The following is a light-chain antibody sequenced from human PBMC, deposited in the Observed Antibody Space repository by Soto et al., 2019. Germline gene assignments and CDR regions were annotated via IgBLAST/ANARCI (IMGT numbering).Light chain of an antibody. CDR3: NSYTTTYTLV. CDR1: NSDIGAYNY. Sequence: QSALTQPASVSGSPGQSITISCTGTNSDIGAYNYVSWYQHHPGKAPKLIIYEVTNRPSGVSNRFSASKSGNTAYLTISGLKAEDEADYYCNSYTTTYTLVFGTGTKLTVL. J-gene: IGLJ1*01. V-gene: IGLV2-14*01. CDR2: EVT.